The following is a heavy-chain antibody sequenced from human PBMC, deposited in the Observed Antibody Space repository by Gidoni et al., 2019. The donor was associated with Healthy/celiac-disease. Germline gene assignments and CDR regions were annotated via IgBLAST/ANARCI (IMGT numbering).Heavy chain of an antibody. J-gene: IGHJ2*01. CDR1: GFTFSSYD. CDR3: ARGYGDYLFGARNHYWYFDL. CDR2: IGTAGDP. D-gene: IGHD4-17*01. V-gene: IGHV3-13*05. Sequence: EVQLVESGGGLVQPGGSLRLSCAASGFTFSSYDMHWVRQATGKGLEWVSAIGTAGDPYYPGSVKGRFTISRENAKNSLYLQMNSLRAGDTAVYYCARGYGDYLFGARNHYWYFDLWGRGTLVTVSS.